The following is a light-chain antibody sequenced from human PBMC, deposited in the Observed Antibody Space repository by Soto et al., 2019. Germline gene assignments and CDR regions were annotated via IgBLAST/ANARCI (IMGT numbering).Light chain of an antibody. Sequence: EIVLTQSPATLSLSPGERATLSCRASQSVSSYLAWYQQKPGQAPRLLIYDASNRATGIPARFSGSGSGTDFTLTISRLEPEDFAVYYCRQYGRSLASAIGGGTKVDI. J-gene: IGKJ4*01. CDR3: RQYGRSLASA. V-gene: IGKV3-11*01. CDR1: QSVSSY. CDR2: DAS.